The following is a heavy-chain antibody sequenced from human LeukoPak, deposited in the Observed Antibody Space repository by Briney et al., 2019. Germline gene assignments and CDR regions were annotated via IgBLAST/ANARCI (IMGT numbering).Heavy chain of an antibody. V-gene: IGHV4-30-2*01. CDR1: GGSLSGGFT. D-gene: IGHD4-23*01. CDR2: IYHSGST. Sequence: KASETLSLTCAVSGGSLSGGFTWSWIRQPLGKGLEWIGFIYHSGSTYYNPSLKSRVTISIDTSKNQVSLNLTSVTAADTAIYFCARGDYGGLGAWGQGSLVTVSS. CDR3: ARGDYGGLGA. J-gene: IGHJ5*02.